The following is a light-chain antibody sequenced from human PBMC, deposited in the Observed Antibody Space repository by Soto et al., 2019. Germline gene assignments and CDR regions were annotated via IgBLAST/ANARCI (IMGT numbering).Light chain of an antibody. J-gene: IGKJ4*01. CDR1: QSVSSSY. Sequence: EIVLTQSPGTLSLSPGERATLSCRASQSVSSSYLAWYQRRPGQATRLLIYGASSRATGIPDRFSGSGSGTDFTLTISRLEPEDFALYYCQQYGSSPLTFGGGTKVEIK. V-gene: IGKV3-20*01. CDR3: QQYGSSPLT. CDR2: GAS.